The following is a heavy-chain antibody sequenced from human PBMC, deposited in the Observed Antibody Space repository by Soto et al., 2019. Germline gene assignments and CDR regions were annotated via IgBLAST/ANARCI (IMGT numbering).Heavy chain of an antibody. CDR1: GFTFSSYS. CDR3: VRDHPPAMVISWDPNWSDP. Sequence: EVQLVESGGGLVQPGGSLRLSCAASGFTFSSYSMNWVRQAPGKGLEWVSYISVSSSTIYYADSLKGRFTISRDNAKNSVYLKMTRLRAEDTSVYYCVRDHPPAMVISWDPNWSDPWGQGTLVTVSS. V-gene: IGHV3-48*01. J-gene: IGHJ5*02. CDR2: ISVSSSTI. D-gene: IGHD5-18*01.